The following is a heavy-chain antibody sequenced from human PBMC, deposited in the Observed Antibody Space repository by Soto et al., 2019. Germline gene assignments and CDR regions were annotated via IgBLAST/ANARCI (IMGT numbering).Heavy chain of an antibody. J-gene: IGHJ6*02. D-gene: IGHD5-12*01. CDR2: IYSGGST. CDR1: GFTVSSNY. Sequence: GGSLRLSCAASGFTVSSNYMSWVRQAPGKGLEWVSVIYSGGSTYYADSVKGRFTISRDNSKNTLYLQMNSLRAEDTAVYYCAREFRSGYSGYESYYGMDVWGQGTTVTVS. CDR3: AREFRSGYSGYESYYGMDV. V-gene: IGHV3-53*01.